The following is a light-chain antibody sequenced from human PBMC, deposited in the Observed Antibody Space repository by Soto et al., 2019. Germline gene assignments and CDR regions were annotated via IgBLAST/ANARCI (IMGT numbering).Light chain of an antibody. J-gene: IGLJ3*02. Sequence: QTVVTQEPSSSVSPGGTVTLTCGLSSGSVSTTYYPSWYQQTPGQAPRTLIYNTNTRSSGVPDRFSGSILGNTAALTITGAQADDESAYYCLLFMGSGFGVFGGGTKVTVL. V-gene: IGLV8-61*01. CDR3: LLFMGSGFGV. CDR1: SGSVSTTYY. CDR2: NTN.